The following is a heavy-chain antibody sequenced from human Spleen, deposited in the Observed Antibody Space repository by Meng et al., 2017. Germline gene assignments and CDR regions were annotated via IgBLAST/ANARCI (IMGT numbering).Heavy chain of an antibody. V-gene: IGHV4-34*01. Sequence: QVQPQQWGPGLLKPSETLAITCAVYGGSFSGYYWSWIRQPPGKGLEWIGEINHSGSTNYTPSLKSRVTISVDTSKNQFSLKLSSVTAADTAVYYCVFDSSGDWYFDLWGRGTLVTVSS. J-gene: IGHJ2*01. D-gene: IGHD3-22*01. CDR3: VFDSSGDWYFDL. CDR2: INHSGST. CDR1: GGSFSGYY.